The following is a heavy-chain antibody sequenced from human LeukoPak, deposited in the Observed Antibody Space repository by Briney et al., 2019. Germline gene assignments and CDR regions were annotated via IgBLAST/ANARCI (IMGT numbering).Heavy chain of an antibody. CDR3: ARHVASYSGSYPNWFDP. CDR2: IYYSGST. Sequence: PSETLSLTCTVSGGSISSSSYYWGWIRQPPGKGLEWIGSIYYSGSTYYNPSLKSRVTISVDTSKNQFSLKLSSVTAADTAVYYSARHVASYSGSYPNWFDPWGQGTLVTVSS. J-gene: IGHJ5*02. V-gene: IGHV4-39*01. D-gene: IGHD1-26*01. CDR1: GGSISSSSYY.